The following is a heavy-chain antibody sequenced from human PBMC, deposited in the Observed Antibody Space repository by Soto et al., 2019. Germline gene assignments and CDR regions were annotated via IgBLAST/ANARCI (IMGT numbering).Heavy chain of an antibody. CDR3: ARAYYDTAGYSLDP. CDR2: IYYSDSI. J-gene: IGHJ5*02. CDR1: DGSVSSGGYY. D-gene: IGHD3-22*01. Sequence: SATLSLSYAFSDGSVSSGGYYWSWMPQHQGKGLEWIGYIYYSDSINYNPSLESRVIISVDTSKNQLSLRLSSVTAADTAVYYCARAYYDTAGYSLDPWGQGALVTSPQ. V-gene: IGHV4-61*08.